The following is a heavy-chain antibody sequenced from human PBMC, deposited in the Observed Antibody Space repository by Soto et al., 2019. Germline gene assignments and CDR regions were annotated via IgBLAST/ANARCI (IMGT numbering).Heavy chain of an antibody. J-gene: IGHJ5*02. V-gene: IGHV1-8*03. Sequence: ASVKVSCKASGYTFTNYAIQWVRQAPGQRLEWMGWMNADNDKTAHAQKFQGRVTITVNTSITTAYMELSSLRSEDTAVYYCARGAVAGTRVYWFGPWGQGTLVTVSS. D-gene: IGHD6-19*01. CDR2: MNADNDKT. CDR1: GYTFTNYA. CDR3: ARGAVAGTRVYWFGP.